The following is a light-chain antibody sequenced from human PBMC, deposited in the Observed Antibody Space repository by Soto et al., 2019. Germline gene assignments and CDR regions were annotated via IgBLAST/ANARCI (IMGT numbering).Light chain of an antibody. Sequence: QSALTQPASVSGSPGQWITISCTGSSSNLERDNYGGYKWLYWYQQHTGKAPKHMIYDVSNRPSGVPILLSGSKSGNTASLTSSGLQAEDEAYYSCSSQPTGGIVFRGGTQLTVL. CDR2: DVS. CDR3: SSQPTGGIV. V-gene: IGLV2-14*03. J-gene: IGLJ2*01. CDR1: SSNLERDNYGGYKW.